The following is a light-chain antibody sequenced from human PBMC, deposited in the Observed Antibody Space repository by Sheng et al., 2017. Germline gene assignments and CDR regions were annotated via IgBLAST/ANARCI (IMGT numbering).Light chain of an antibody. CDR2: TAS. V-gene: IGKV3-20*01. Sequence: EIVLTQSPGTLSLSPGERATLSCRASQSVGSNYLAWYQQKPGQAPRLLIHTASTRAPGIPDRFSGSGSGTDFTLTISRLEPEDSAVYYCQQYASSPLTFGGGPKVEIK. J-gene: IGKJ4*01. CDR1: QSVGSNY. CDR3: QQYASSPLT.